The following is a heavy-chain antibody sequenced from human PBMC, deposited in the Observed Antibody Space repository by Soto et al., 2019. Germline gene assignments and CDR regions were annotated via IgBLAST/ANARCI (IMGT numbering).Heavy chain of an antibody. V-gene: IGHV3-33*01. D-gene: IGHD4-4*01. CDR1: GFTFSSYG. Sequence: GRSLRLSCAASGFTFSSYGMHWVRQAPGKGLEWVAVIWYDGSNKYYADSVKGRFTISRDNSKNTLYLQMNSLRAEDTAVYYCASTYDYSTLDYWGQGTLVTVSS. CDR3: ASTYDYSTLDY. CDR2: IWYDGSNK. J-gene: IGHJ4*02.